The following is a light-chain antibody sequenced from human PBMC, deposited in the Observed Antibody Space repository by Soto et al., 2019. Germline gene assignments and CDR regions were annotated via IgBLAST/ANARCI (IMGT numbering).Light chain of an antibody. CDR3: QQRHMWPIT. CDR2: GAS. J-gene: IGKJ5*01. CDR1: QIVSSSY. Sequence: ESVLTQSLCTLSLSPGERATLSCRASQIVSSSYLACYQQKPGQAPRLLIYGASSRATGIPDRFSGSGSGTDFTLTISSLEPEDSAVYYCQQRHMWPITFGQGTRLEIK. V-gene: IGKV3D-20*02.